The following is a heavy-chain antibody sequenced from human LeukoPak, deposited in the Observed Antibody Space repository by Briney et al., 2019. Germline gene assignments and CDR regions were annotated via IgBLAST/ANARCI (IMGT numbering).Heavy chain of an antibody. CDR1: GFTFSSYE. CDR3: ARENDYSNGGLDY. D-gene: IGHD4-11*01. CDR2: ISSSGSTI. V-gene: IGHV3-48*03. Sequence: PGGSLRLSCAASGFTFSSYEMNWVRQAPGKGLEWVSYISSSGSTIYYADSVKGRFTISRDNAKNSLYLQMNSLRAEDTAVYYCARENDYSNGGLDYWGQGTLVTVSS. J-gene: IGHJ4*02.